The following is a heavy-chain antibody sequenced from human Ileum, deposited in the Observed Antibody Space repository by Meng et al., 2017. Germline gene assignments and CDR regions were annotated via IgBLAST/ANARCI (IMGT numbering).Heavy chain of an antibody. CDR3: AHSSPLGSSWYAGDY. J-gene: IGHJ4*02. V-gene: IGHV2-5*01. D-gene: IGHD6-13*01. CDR1: GFSLSTSGVG. CDR2: IYWNDDK. Sequence: SGPTLVKPTQTLTLTCTFSGFSLSTSGVGVGWTRQPPGKALEWLALIYWNDDKRYSPSLKSRLTITKDPSKNQVVLTMTNMDPVDTATYYCAHSSPLGSSWYAGDYWGQGTLVTVSS.